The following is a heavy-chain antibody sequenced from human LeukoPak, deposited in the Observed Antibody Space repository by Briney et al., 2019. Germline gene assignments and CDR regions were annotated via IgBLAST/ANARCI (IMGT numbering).Heavy chain of an antibody. CDR2: FYGDSNT. Sequence: GGSLRLSCAASGFTFDDYAMHWVRQAPGKGLEWVSIFYGDSNTDYADSVKGRFTISRDNSKNTLYLQMNSLRAQDTAVYYCACEVTTSSGVDVWGQGTTVTVSS. D-gene: IGHD4-4*01. J-gene: IGHJ6*02. CDR1: GFTFDDYA. V-gene: IGHV3-66*01. CDR3: ACEVTTSSGVDV.